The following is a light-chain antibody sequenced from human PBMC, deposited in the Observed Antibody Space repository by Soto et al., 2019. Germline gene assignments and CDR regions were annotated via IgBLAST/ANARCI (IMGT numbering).Light chain of an antibody. CDR3: SSYAGSNTYV. CDR2: EVS. J-gene: IGLJ1*01. V-gene: IGLV2-8*01. CDR1: SSDVGGYNY. Sequence: QSALTQPPSASGSPGQSVTISCTGTSSDVGGYNYVSWYQQHPGKAPKLMIYEVSKRPSGVPDRFSGSKSGNTASLTVSGLQAEDEADYYCSSYAGSNTYVFGTWTKLTVL.